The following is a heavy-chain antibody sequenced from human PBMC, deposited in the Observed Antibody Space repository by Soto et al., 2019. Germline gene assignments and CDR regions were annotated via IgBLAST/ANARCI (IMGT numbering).Heavy chain of an antibody. V-gene: IGHV3-33*01. Sequence: GGSLRLSCAASGFTFSSYGMHWVRQAPGKGLEWVAVIWYDGSNKYYADSVKGRFTISRDNSKNTLYLQMNSLRAEDTAVYYCARDDPYAGPDYWGQGTLVTVSS. CDR2: IWYDGSNK. CDR3: ARDDPYAGPDY. J-gene: IGHJ4*02. D-gene: IGHD6-13*01. CDR1: GFTFSSYG.